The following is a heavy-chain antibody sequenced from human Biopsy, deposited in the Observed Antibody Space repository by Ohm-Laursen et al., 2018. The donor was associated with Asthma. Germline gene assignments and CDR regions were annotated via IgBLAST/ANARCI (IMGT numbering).Heavy chain of an antibody. CDR2: INSVFGTT. CDR3: ARKAGSCISRTCYSLDF. Sequence: ASVKVSCKFLGGTFNTYAIGWVRQAPGQGLEWMGGINSVFGTTTYPQKFQDRVTITADDSTSTVYMELSSLRSEDTAVYYCARKAGSCISRTCYSLDFWGQETLVTVSS. J-gene: IGHJ4*02. D-gene: IGHD2-2*01. V-gene: IGHV1-69*13. CDR1: GGTFNTYA.